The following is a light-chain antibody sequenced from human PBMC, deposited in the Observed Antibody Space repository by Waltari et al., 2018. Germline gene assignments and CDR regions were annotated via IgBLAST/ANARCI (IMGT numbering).Light chain of an antibody. CDR1: TSNIGSNS. V-gene: IGLV1-47*01. CDR2: RNY. Sequence: QSVLTQPPSVSGTPGQRVTISCSGTTSNIGSNSAYWYQQLPGTAPNLLIYRNYQRPSGVPTRFSVSGSGTSASLAISGLQSEDEADYYCATWDDTLSGPRVFGGGTRLTVL. J-gene: IGLJ3*02. CDR3: ATWDDTLSGPRV.